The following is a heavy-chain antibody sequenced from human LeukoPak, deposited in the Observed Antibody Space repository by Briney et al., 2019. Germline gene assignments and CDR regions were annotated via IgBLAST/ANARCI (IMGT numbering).Heavy chain of an antibody. Sequence: SETLSLTCTVSGGSISSYYWSWIRQPPGKGLEWIGYIYYSGSTNYNPSLKSRVTISVDTSKNQFSLKLSSVTAADTAVYYCARGIAVAGSFGYWGRGTLVTVSS. CDR1: GGSISSYY. D-gene: IGHD6-19*01. CDR2: IYYSGST. V-gene: IGHV4-59*01. J-gene: IGHJ4*02. CDR3: ARGIAVAGSFGY.